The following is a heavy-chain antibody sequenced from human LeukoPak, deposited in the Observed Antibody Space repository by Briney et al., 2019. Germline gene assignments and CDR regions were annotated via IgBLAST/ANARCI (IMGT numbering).Heavy chain of an antibody. CDR3: AKEHDSSGRPFDY. CDR1: GFTFSSYA. D-gene: IGHD3-22*01. V-gene: IGHV3-23*01. CDR2: ISGSGGRT. Sequence: GGSLRLSCAASGFTFSSYAMSWVRQAPRNGLEWVSAISGSGGRTFYADSVKGRFTISRDNSKNTLYLQMNSLRAEDTAVYYCAKEHDSSGRPFDYWGQGTLVTVSS. J-gene: IGHJ4*02.